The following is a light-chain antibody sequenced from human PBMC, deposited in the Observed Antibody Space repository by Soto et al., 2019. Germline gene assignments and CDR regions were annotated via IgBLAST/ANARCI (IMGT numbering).Light chain of an antibody. CDR3: GTWYSRLIWV. Sequence: QSVLTQPPSVSAAPGQKVTISCSGSSSNIGNNYVSWYQQLPGTAPKLLIYENNKRPSGIPDRFSGSKSGTSATLGITGLQTGDEADYYCGTWYSRLIWVFGGGTQLTVL. CDR2: ENN. V-gene: IGLV1-51*02. CDR1: SSNIGNNY. J-gene: IGLJ3*02.